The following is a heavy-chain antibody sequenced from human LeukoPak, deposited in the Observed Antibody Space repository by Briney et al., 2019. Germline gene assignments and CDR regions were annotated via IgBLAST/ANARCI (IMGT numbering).Heavy chain of an antibody. Sequence: GGSLRLSCAASGFTFSSYGMHWVRQAPGKGLEWVAVIWYDGSNKYYADSVKGRFTISRDNSKNTLYLQMNSLRAEDTAVYCCARDTNYLRGGVLGYWGQGTLVTVSS. V-gene: IGHV3-33*01. CDR3: ARDTNYLRGGVLGY. CDR2: IWYDGSNK. J-gene: IGHJ4*02. CDR1: GFTFSSYG. D-gene: IGHD5-24*01.